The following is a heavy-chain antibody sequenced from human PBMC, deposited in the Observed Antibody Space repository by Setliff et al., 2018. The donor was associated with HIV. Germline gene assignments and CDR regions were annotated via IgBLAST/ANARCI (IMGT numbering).Heavy chain of an antibody. CDR2: IYTSGST. V-gene: IGHV4-4*08. Sequence: ASETLSLTCSVSGGSISSHFWSWIRQPPGKGLEWIGHIYTSGSTNYNPSLKSRVTISVDTSTNQFSLKLSSVTAADTAVYYCASFFVTTVTNQDYWGQGTPVTVSS. CDR1: GGSISSHF. J-gene: IGHJ4*02. D-gene: IGHD4-17*01. CDR3: ASFFVTTVTNQDY.